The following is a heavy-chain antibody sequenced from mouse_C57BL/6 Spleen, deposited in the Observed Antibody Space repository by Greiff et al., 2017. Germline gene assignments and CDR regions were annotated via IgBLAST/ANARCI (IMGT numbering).Heavy chain of an antibody. J-gene: IGHJ4*01. V-gene: IGHV1-59*01. CDR3: ARGFVTTVVAENYYAMDY. CDR1: GYTFTSYW. D-gene: IGHD1-1*01. Sequence: VQLQQPGAELVRPGPSVKLSCKASGYTFTSYWMHWVKQRPGQGLEWIGVIDPSDSYTNYNQKFKGKATLTVDTSSSTAYMQLSSLTSENSAVYYCARGFVTTVVAENYYAMDYWGQGTSVTVSS. CDR2: IDPSDSYT.